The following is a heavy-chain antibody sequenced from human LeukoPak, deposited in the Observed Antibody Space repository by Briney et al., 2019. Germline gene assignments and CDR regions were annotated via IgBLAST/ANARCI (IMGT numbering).Heavy chain of an antibody. CDR1: GFTFSSHW. CDR2: IKEDGSET. D-gene: IGHD3-10*01. Sequence: GGSLRLSCAASGFTFSSHWMTWVRQAPGRGLEWVANIKEDGSETYYGDSVKGRFTISRDNAKNSLNLQMNSLRAEDTDMYYCARPHFGAISPAYWGEATKLSDSS. J-gene: IGHJ4*02. V-gene: IGHV3-7*01. CDR3: ARPHFGAISPAY.